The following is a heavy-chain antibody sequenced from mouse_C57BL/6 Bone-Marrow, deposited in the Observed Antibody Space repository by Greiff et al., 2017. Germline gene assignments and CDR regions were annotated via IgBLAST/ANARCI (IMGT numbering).Heavy chain of an antibody. CDR3: ARDYGNPYFDY. J-gene: IGHJ2*01. CDR2: IHPNSGST. D-gene: IGHD2-1*01. CDR1: GYTFTSYW. Sequence: VQLQQPGAELVKPGASVKLSCKASGYTFTSYWTHWVKQRPGQGLEWIGMIHPNSGSTNYNEKFKSKATLTVDKSSSTAYMQLSSLTSEDSAVYYCARDYGNPYFDYGCQGTTLTVTS. V-gene: IGHV1-64*01.